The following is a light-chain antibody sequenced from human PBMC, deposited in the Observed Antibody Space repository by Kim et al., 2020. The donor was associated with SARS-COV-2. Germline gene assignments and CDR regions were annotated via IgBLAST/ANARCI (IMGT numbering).Light chain of an antibody. CDR3: QQRSNWYT. Sequence: LSLTPGERATLSCRASQSVSSYLAWYQQKPGQAPRLLIYDASNRATGIPARFSGSGSGTDFTLTISSLEPEDCAVYYCQQRSNWYTFGQGTKLEI. CDR2: DAS. J-gene: IGKJ2*01. V-gene: IGKV3-11*01. CDR1: QSVSSY.